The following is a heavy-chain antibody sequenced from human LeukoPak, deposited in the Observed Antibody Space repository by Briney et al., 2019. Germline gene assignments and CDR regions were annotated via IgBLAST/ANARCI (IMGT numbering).Heavy chain of an antibody. CDR3: ARDSGSGNPRLAFDY. V-gene: IGHV1-2*02. Sequence: GASVKVSCKASGYTFTSYHMHWVRQAPGQGLEWMGWINPNSGGTDYAQNFQGRVTMTRDTSISTAYMDLSRLTSDDTAVYYCARDSGSGNPRLAFDYWGQGTLVTVSS. CDR1: GYTFTSYH. D-gene: IGHD3-3*01. J-gene: IGHJ4*02. CDR2: INPNSGGT.